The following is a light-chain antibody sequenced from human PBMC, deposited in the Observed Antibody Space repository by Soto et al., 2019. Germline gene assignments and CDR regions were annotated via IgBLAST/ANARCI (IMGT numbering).Light chain of an antibody. CDR3: QQHNIYWT. Sequence: DIQMTQSPSTLSASVGDRVTITCRASQSISYWLAWYQQKPGKAPNLLIYEASSLERGVPSRCSGSGSGTEVPLPLSSLQPDDFATYYCQQHNIYWTFGQGTKVEIK. J-gene: IGKJ1*01. V-gene: IGKV1-5*03. CDR2: EAS. CDR1: QSISYW.